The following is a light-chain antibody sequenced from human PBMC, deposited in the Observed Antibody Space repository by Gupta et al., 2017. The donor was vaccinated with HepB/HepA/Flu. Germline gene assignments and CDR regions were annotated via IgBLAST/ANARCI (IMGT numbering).Light chain of an antibody. CDR1: QSVTNNF. J-gene: IGKJ1*01. CDR3: QQYGNSPRT. Sequence: EIVLTQSPGTLSLSPGERATLSCRASQSVTNNFLAWYQQKPGQAPRLLIYGASSRATGIPDRVSGSGFGENFTLTLSRLEPEDFAVYFCQQYGNSPRTFGQGAKVEIK. V-gene: IGKV3-20*01. CDR2: GAS.